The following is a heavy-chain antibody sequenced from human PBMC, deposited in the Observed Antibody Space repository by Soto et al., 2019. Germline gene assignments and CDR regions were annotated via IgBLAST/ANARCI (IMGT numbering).Heavy chain of an antibody. Sequence: GGSLRLSCAASGFTFSSYWMHWVRQAPGKGLVWVSRINSDGSGTSYADSIKGRFTISRDNAKNTLYLQMNSLRAEDTAVYYCSRPDRPPYYYYAMDVWGQGTTVTVSS. CDR3: SRPDRPPYYYYAMDV. V-gene: IGHV3-74*01. D-gene: IGHD3-16*01. CDR2: INSDGSGT. J-gene: IGHJ6*02. CDR1: GFTFSSYW.